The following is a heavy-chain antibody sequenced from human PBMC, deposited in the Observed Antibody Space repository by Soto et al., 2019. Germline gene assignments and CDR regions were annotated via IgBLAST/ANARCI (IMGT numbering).Heavy chain of an antibody. Sequence: WGSLRLSCAASGFTFSNYAMNWVRQAPGKGLEWVSGISATGVKTYSADSVKGRFTMSRDNSKDTVYLEMNSLRAEDTAVYYCTKSRSAMIYYFDFWGLGALVTVSS. V-gene: IGHV3-23*01. D-gene: IGHD3-22*01. CDR2: ISATGVKT. J-gene: IGHJ4*02. CDR1: GFTFSNYA. CDR3: TKSRSAMIYYFDF.